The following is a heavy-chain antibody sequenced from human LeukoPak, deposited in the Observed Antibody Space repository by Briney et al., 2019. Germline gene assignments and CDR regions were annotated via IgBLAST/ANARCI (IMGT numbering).Heavy chain of an antibody. Sequence: GASVKVSCKASGYTFTSYGISWVRQAPGQGLEWMGWISAYNGNTNYAQKLQGRVTMTTDTSTSTAYMELRSLRSDDTAVYYCARWAPPSSSPAPGDYWGQGTLVTVSS. V-gene: IGHV1-18*01. J-gene: IGHJ4*02. CDR2: ISAYNGNT. CDR1: GYTFTSYG. D-gene: IGHD6-13*01. CDR3: ARWAPPSSSPAPGDY.